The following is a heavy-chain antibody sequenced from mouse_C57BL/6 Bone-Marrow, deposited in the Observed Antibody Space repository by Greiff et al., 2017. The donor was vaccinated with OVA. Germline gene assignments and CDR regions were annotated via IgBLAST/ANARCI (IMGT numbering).Heavy chain of an antibody. CDR3: ARERYTGFDY. Sequence: QVHVKQPGAELVKPGASVKMSCKASGYTFTSYWITWVKQRPGQGLAWIGDIYPGSGSTNYNEKFKSKATLTVDTSSSTAYMQLSSLTSEDSAVYYCARERYTGFDYWGQGTTLTVSS. CDR1: GYTFTSYW. V-gene: IGHV1-55*01. CDR2: IYPGSGST. D-gene: IGHD2-14*01. J-gene: IGHJ2*01.